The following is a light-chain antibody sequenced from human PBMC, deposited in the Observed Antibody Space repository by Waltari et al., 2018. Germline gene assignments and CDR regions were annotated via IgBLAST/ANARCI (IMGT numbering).Light chain of an antibody. Sequence: QSVLTQPPSASEAARKSVTISCSGSSSNIGSNGVSWYQQLPGTAPKLLIYYNNRRPSGVSDPFSCSKSCTSASLAISGLQTEDEADYYCATLDDSLNGGFFGGGTRLTVL. J-gene: IGLJ7*01. CDR3: ATLDDSLNGGF. CDR2: YNN. CDR1: SSNIGSNG. V-gene: IGLV1-36*01.